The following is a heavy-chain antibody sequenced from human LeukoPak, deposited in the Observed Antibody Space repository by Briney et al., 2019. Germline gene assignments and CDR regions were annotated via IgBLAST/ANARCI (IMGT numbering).Heavy chain of an antibody. CDR1: GGSFSGYY. J-gene: IGHJ6*03. D-gene: IGHD6-6*01. CDR2: INHSGST. CDR3: ARGYSSSRRFYYYYYSMDV. Sequence: PSETLSLTCAVYGGSFSGYYWSWIRQPPGKGLEWIWEINHSGSTNYNPSLKRRVTISVDTYKNQFSLRMSSVTAADTAVYYCARGYSSSRRFYYYYYSMDVWGKGTTVTVSS. V-gene: IGHV4-34*01.